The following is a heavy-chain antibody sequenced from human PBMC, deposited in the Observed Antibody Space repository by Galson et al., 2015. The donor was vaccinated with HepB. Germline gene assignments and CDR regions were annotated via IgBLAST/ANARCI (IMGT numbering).Heavy chain of an antibody. CDR1: GYTFTNYA. CDR3: ARGALWEFQDTVGAKWREAGY. Sequence: SVKVSCKASGYTFTNYAMNWVRQAPGHGLEWMGWINTDTGNPTYAQGFSGRFVFSLATSVSTAHLQISSLKAEDTAVYYCARGALWEFQDTVGAKWREAGYCGPGSLVAAS. CDR2: INTDTGNP. D-gene: IGHD4/OR15-4a*01. J-gene: IGHJ4*03. V-gene: IGHV7-4-1*02.